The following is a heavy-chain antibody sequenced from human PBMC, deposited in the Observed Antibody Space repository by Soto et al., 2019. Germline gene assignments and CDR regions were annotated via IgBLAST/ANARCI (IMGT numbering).Heavy chain of an antibody. J-gene: IGHJ4*02. Sequence: EQVLESGGGLVQPGGSLRLSCEASGFMFNHYAMAWVRQTPGKGLEWVSVISGSTGTTYYADFVKGRFTISRDNSKNTVYLQMNSLRVEDSALYSCAKVIVLGASTLEYWGPGTRVTVSS. CDR1: GFMFNHYA. CDR3: AKVIVLGASTLEY. V-gene: IGHV3-23*01. CDR2: ISGSTGTT. D-gene: IGHD6-6*01.